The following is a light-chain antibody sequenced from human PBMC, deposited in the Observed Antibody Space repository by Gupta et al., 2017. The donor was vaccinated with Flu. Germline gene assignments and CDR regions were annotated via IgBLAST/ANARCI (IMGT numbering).Light chain of an antibody. V-gene: IGKV1-39*01. CDR3: QQSHSSPPT. CDR1: QSISIS. J-gene: IGKJ2*01. Sequence: DIQMTPSPSSLPASVGDRVTITCRASQSISISLNWYQQKPGKAPKFLIYAASSLKSGVPSRFSGSGSGTDFTLTINSLQPEDFATYYCQQSHSSPPTFGQGTKLEIK. CDR2: AAS.